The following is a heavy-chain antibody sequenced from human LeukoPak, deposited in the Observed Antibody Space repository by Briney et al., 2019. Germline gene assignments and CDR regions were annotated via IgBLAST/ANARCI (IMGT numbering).Heavy chain of an antibody. CDR3: ARGLPKQDYGDYGGTWFDP. CDR2: IYYSGNT. D-gene: IGHD4-17*01. CDR1: GGSISSSNYY. V-gene: IGHV4-39*07. Sequence: SETLSLTCTVSGGSISSSNYYWGWIRQPPGKGLEWIGVIYYSGNTYYTPSLKSRVTMSIDTSKNQFSLRLSSVPAADTALYYCARGLPKQDYGDYGGTWFDPWGQGTLVTVSS. J-gene: IGHJ5*02.